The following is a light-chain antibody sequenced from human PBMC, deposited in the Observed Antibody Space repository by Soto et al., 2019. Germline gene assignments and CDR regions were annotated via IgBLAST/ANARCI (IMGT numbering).Light chain of an antibody. CDR1: QDVYTF. V-gene: IGKV1-27*01. Sequence: VQMTQSPSSLSASVGDRATITCRASQDVYTFLAWYRQRPGRAPELLIYDASTLQAGVPSRFSGDGFGTHFSLTISSLQPEDVATYYCQHYNKAPWTFGQGTKV. CDR3: QHYNKAPWT. J-gene: IGKJ1*01. CDR2: DAS.